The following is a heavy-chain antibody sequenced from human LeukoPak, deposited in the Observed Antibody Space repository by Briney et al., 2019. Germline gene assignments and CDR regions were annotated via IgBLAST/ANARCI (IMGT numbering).Heavy chain of an antibody. CDR3: ARGPLYDISTGYFNDY. Sequence: GGSLRLSCAASGFTFSSYSMNWVRQAPGKGLEWVSSISSSSSYIYYADSVKGRLTISRDNAKNSLYLQMNSLRAEDTAVYYCARGPLYDISTGYFNDYWGRGTLVTVSS. CDR1: GFTFSSYS. V-gene: IGHV3-21*01. CDR2: ISSSSSYI. D-gene: IGHD3-9*01. J-gene: IGHJ4*02.